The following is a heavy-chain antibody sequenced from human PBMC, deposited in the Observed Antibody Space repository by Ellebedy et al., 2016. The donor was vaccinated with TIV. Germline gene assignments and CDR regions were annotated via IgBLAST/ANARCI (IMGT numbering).Heavy chain of an antibody. J-gene: IGHJ4*02. Sequence: SETLSLTCSVSGDSISKGNTYWGWIRQPPGTELEWIGTIFYTGGAYYNPSLKSRFTISIDTSKNQFSLKLNSVTAADTATYYCASDTRTTWFFYWGQGTLVTVSS. CDR1: GDSISKGNTY. V-gene: IGHV4-39*07. CDR3: ASDTRTTWFFY. CDR2: IFYTGGA. D-gene: IGHD6-13*01.